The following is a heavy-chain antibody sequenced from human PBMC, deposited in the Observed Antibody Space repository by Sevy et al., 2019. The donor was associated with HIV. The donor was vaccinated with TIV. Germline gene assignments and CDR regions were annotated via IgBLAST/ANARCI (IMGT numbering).Heavy chain of an antibody. CDR2: IRSKPHGGTT. CDR1: GFIFADYV. V-gene: IGHV3-49*03. J-gene: IGHJ4*02. Sequence: GGSLRLSCTASGFIFADYVVSWFRQAPGKGLEWVGFIRSKPHGGTTEYAASVKGRFTISRDDSKSIAYLQMNSLKTEDTAMYYCTRAIDYWGQGALVTVSS. CDR3: TRAIDY.